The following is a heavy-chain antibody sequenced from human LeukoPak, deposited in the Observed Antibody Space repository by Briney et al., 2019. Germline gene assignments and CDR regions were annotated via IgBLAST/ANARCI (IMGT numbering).Heavy chain of an antibody. Sequence: PSETLSLTCTVSGGSISSYYWSWIRQPPGEGLEWIGYIYYSGSTNYNPSLKSRVTISVDTSKNQFSLKLSSVTAADTAVYYCARVGGPNYYYYGMDVWGQGTTVTVSS. V-gene: IGHV4-59*01. D-gene: IGHD3-10*01. CDR1: GGSISSYY. J-gene: IGHJ6*02. CDR2: IYYSGST. CDR3: ARVGGPNYYYYGMDV.